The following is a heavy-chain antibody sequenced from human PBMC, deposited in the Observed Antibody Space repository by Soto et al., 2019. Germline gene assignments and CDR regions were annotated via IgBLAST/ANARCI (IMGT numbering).Heavy chain of an antibody. V-gene: IGHV2-5*01. Sequence: SGPTLVNPTQTLTLTCTFSGFSLSTTGVGVSWIRQPPGKALEWLALIYWHDDKRYSPSLKSRLTITKDTSKNQVVLTMTNMDQVDTATYYCAHRGGATVGLYYFDYWRRGALVTVSS. J-gene: IGHJ4*02. CDR3: AHRGGATVGLYYFDY. CDR2: IYWHDDK. D-gene: IGHD3-16*01. CDR1: GFSLSTTGVG.